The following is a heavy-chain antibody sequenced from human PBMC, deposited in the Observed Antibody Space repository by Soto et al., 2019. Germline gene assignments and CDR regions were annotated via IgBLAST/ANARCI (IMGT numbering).Heavy chain of an antibody. J-gene: IGHJ6*02. CDR3: ARDNRKELWVEGLNAMDV. D-gene: IGHD3-10*01. Sequence: QVQLVQSGPEVKKPGASVKVSCRASAYTFTTYGISWVRQAPGQGLEWMGWISGYNGQTNYPQKFRGRVTLTTDTSTSTAYMELRSLRSDDTAMHYCARDNRKELWVEGLNAMDVWGQGTTVTVSS. CDR2: ISGYNGQT. CDR1: AYTFTTYG. V-gene: IGHV1-18*04.